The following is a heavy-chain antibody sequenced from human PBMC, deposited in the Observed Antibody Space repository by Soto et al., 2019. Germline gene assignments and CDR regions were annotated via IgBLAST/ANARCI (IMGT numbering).Heavy chain of an antibody. V-gene: IGHV3-23*01. CDR2: ISGSGGST. J-gene: IGHJ4*02. CDR1: GFTFSSYA. D-gene: IGHD3-3*01. CDR3: ETYYDFWSGYPFGY. Sequence: EVQLLESGGGLVQPGGSLRLSCAASGFTFSSYAMSWVRQAPGKGLEWVSAISGSGGSTYYADSVKGRFTISRDNSKTTLYLQMNSLRAEDTAVYHCETYYDFWSGYPFGYWGQGNLVTAS.